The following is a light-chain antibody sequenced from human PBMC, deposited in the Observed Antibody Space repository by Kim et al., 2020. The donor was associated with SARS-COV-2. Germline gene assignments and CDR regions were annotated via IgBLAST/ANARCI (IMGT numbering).Light chain of an antibody. CDR2: DVS. Sequence: QSALTQPASVSGSPGQSITISCTGTSSDVGGYNYVSWYQQHPGKAPKLMIYDVSKRPSGVSNRFSGSKSGNTASLTISGLQAEDEADYYCSSYTNRSTWVFGGGTQLTVL. J-gene: IGLJ3*02. CDR3: SSYTNRSTWV. CDR1: SSDVGGYNY. V-gene: IGLV2-14*01.